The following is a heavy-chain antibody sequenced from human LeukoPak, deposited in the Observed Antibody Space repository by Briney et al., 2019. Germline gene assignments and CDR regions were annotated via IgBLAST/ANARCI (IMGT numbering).Heavy chain of an antibody. CDR1: GFTFSSYS. Sequence: GGSLRLSCAASGFTFSSYSMNWVRQAPGKGLEWVSSISSSSSYIYYADSVKGRFTISRDNAKNSLYLQMNSLRAEDTAVYYCARDIREMATFGEFDPRGQGTLVTVSS. CDR3: ARDIREMATFGEFDP. D-gene: IGHD5-24*01. J-gene: IGHJ5*02. V-gene: IGHV3-21*01. CDR2: ISSSSSYI.